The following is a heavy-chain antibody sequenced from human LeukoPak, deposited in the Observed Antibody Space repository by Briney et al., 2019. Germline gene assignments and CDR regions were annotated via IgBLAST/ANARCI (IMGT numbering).Heavy chain of an antibody. J-gene: IGHJ4*02. D-gene: IGHD3-10*01. CDR2: INHSGST. Sequence: PSETLSLTCTVSGGSISSYYWSWIRQPPGKGLEWIGEINHSGSTNYNPSLKSRVTISVDTSKNQFSLKLSSVTAADTAVYYCARYYGSGSNWGQGTLVTVSS. V-gene: IGHV4-34*01. CDR3: ARYYGSGSN. CDR1: GGSISSYY.